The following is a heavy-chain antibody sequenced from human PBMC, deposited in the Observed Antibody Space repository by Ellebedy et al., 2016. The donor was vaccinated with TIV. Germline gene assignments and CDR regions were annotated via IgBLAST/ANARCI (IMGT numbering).Heavy chain of an antibody. CDR2: ISSSSSTI. D-gene: IGHD3-22*01. Sequence: PGGSLRLSCAASGFTFSSYSMNWVRQAPGKGLEWVSYISSSSSTIYYADSVKGRFTISRDNAKNSLYLQMNSLRDEDTAVYYCARDVDSSGYTPFDYWGQGTLVTVSS. J-gene: IGHJ4*02. V-gene: IGHV3-48*02. CDR1: GFTFSSYS. CDR3: ARDVDSSGYTPFDY.